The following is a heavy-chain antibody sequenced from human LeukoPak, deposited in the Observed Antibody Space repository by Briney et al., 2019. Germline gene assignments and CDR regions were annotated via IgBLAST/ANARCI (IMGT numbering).Heavy chain of an antibody. D-gene: IGHD6-13*01. Sequence: SVKVSCKASGGTFSSYAFSWVRQAPGQGLEWMGRIIPILGIANYAQKFQGRVTITADKSTSTAYMELSSLRSEDTAVYYCARDQSWGLRNWFDPWGQGTLVTVSS. J-gene: IGHJ5*02. CDR2: IIPILGIA. CDR1: GGTFSSYA. V-gene: IGHV1-69*04. CDR3: ARDQSWGLRNWFDP.